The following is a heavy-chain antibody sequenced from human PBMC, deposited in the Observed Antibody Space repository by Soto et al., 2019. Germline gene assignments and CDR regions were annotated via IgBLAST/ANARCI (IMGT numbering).Heavy chain of an antibody. D-gene: IGHD3-3*01. CDR1: GFTFSSYS. V-gene: IGHV3-21*01. CDR3: AVGSYDFWSGLVEDY. Sequence: VQLVESGGGLVKPGGSLRLSCAASGFTFSSYSMNWVRQAPGKGLEWVSSISSSSSYIYYADSVKGRFTISRDNAKNSLYLQMNSLRAEDTAVYYCAVGSYDFWSGLVEDYWGQGTLVTVSS. CDR2: ISSSSSYI. J-gene: IGHJ4*02.